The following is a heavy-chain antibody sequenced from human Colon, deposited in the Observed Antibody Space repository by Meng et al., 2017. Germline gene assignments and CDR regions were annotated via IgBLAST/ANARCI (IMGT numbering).Heavy chain of an antibody. V-gene: IGHV4-61*08. CDR3: ARDYWGSLDY. D-gene: IGHD7-27*01. CDR1: GGSAISAADQ. J-gene: IGHJ4*02. Sequence: VRLQRSGPGLVRPSETLSLLCTVSGGSAISAADQCGWIRQPPGKGLEWIGYAANSFDPSPNYNPSLKRRVTISLDTPKNQFSRKLTSVTAADTAVHYCARDYWGSLDYWGQGILVTVSS. CDR2: AANSFDPSP.